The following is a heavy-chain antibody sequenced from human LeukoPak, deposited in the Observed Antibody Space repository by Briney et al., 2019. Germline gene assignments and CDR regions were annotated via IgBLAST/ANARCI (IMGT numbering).Heavy chain of an antibody. CDR3: ARVRGMATITGDFYYFDY. CDR1: GYTFTGYF. CDR2: INPDSGGT. J-gene: IGHJ4*02. Sequence: ASVKASCKASGYTFTGYFIHWMRQAPGQGLEWMGWINPDSGGTNYAQKFQGRVTMTRDTSISTAYMELSRLRSDDTAVYYCARVRGMATITGDFYYFDYWGQGTLVTVSS. V-gene: IGHV1-2*02. D-gene: IGHD5-24*01.